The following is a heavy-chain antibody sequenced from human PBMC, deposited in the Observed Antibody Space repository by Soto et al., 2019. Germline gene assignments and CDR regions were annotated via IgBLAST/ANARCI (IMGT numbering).Heavy chain of an antibody. CDR1: GDSVSSNSAA. CDR3: ARDLRYFDWLLSPGDNWFDP. D-gene: IGHD3-9*01. Sequence: SQSLSLTCAISGDSVSSNSAAWNWIRQSPSRGLEWLGRTYYKSKWYNDYTVSVKSRITIKPDTSKNQYSLQLNYVTPEDTAVYYCARDLRYFDWLLSPGDNWFDPWGQGTLVTVSS. J-gene: IGHJ5*02. CDR2: TYYKSKWYN. V-gene: IGHV6-1*01.